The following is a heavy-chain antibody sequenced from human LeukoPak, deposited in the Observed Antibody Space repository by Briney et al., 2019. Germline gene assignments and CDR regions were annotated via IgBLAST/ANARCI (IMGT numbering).Heavy chain of an antibody. CDR2: IWYDGSNK. CDR3: AKGDSRGWSLDY. V-gene: IGHV3-33*06. CDR1: GFTFSSYG. D-gene: IGHD6-19*01. J-gene: IGHJ4*02. Sequence: GESLKISCAASGFTFSSYGMHWVRQAPGKVLEWVAVIWYDGSNKYYADSVKGRFTISRDNPKNTLYLQMNSLRAEDTAVYYCAKGDSRGWSLDYWGQGTLVTVSS.